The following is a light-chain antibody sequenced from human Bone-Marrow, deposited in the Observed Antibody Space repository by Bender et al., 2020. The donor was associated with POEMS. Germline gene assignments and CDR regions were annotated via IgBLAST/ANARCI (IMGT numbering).Light chain of an antibody. CDR2: DVS. CDR1: SSDVGSYNL. Sequence: QSALTQPASVSGSPGQSITISCTGTSSDVGSYNLVSWYQQHPGKAPKLMIYDVSKRPSGVSYRFSCSQSDNTASLTSSGLQAEEEDDYYCYSYGGSRRVVGGGTKRT. CDR3: YSYGGSRRV. J-gene: IGLJ2*01. V-gene: IGLV2-23*02.